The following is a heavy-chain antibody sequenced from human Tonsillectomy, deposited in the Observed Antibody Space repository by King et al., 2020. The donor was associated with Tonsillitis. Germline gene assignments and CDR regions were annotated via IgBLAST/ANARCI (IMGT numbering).Heavy chain of an antibody. V-gene: IGHV3-30*18. D-gene: IGHD2-2*02. CDR3: AKGSASCYTCWFDP. CDR2: TASEGTNT. J-gene: IGHJ5*02. Sequence: VQLVESGGGVVQPGRSLRLSCAASGITFSTYAMHWVRQAPGKGLEWVSATASEGTNTYYGDSVKGRFTISRDNSKNTLYLQMNSLRVDDTAVYYCAKGSASCYTCWFDPWGQGTLVTVSS. CDR1: GITFSTYA.